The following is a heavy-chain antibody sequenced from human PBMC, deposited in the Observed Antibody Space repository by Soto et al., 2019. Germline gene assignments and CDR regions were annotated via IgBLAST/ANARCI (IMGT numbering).Heavy chain of an antibody. J-gene: IGHJ4*02. V-gene: IGHV3-33*01. CDR2: IWYDGSNK. Sequence: GGSLRLSCAASGFTFSSYGMHWVRQAPGKGLEWVAVIWYDGSNKYYADSVKGRFTISRDNSKNTLYLQMNSLRAEDTAVYYCARDEAKVRGYGDPHYYFDYWGQGTLVTVSS. CDR1: GFTFSSYG. D-gene: IGHD4-17*01. CDR3: ARDEAKVRGYGDPHYYFDY.